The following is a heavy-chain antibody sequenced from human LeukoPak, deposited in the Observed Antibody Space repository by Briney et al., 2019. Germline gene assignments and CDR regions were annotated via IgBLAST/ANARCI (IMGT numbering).Heavy chain of an antibody. CDR2: IIPIFGTA. J-gene: IGHJ6*03. CDR3: ARVPDFGYGDYLNYYYYMDV. CDR1: GCTFTSYY. D-gene: IGHD4-17*01. Sequence: ASVKASCKASGCTFTSYYIHWVRPAPGQGLEWMGGIIPIFGTANYAQKFQGRVTITADKSTSTAYMELSSLRSEDTAVYYCARVPDFGYGDYLNYYYYMDVWGKGTTVTVSS. V-gene: IGHV1-69*06.